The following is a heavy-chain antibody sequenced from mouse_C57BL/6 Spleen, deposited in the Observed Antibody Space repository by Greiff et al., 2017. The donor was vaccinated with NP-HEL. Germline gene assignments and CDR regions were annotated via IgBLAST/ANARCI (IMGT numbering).Heavy chain of an antibody. D-gene: IGHD4-1*01. CDR1: GFTFSSYG. J-gene: IGHJ3*01. CDR3: AENWDGFAY. V-gene: IGHV5-6*01. CDR2: ISSGGSYT. Sequence: EVKVVESGGDLVKPGGSLKLSCAASGFTFSSYGMSWVRQTPDKRLEWVATISSGGSYTYYPDSVKGRFTISRDNAKNTLYLQMSSLKSEDTAMYYCAENWDGFAYWGQGTLVTVSA.